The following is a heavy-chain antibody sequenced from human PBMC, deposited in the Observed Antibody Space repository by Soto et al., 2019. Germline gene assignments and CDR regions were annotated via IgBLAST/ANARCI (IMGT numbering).Heavy chain of an antibody. J-gene: IGHJ6*02. Sequence: QVQLVQSGAEVKKPGSSVKVSCKASGGTFSSYAISWVRQAPGQGLEWMGGIIPIFGTANYAQKFQGRVTITADESTSTAYMELSSLRSEDTAVYYCARSGERYCISTSCPLAPYYYYGMDVWGQGTTVTVSS. CDR2: IIPIFGTA. D-gene: IGHD2-2*01. V-gene: IGHV1-69*12. CDR1: GGTFSSYA. CDR3: ARSGERYCISTSCPLAPYYYYGMDV.